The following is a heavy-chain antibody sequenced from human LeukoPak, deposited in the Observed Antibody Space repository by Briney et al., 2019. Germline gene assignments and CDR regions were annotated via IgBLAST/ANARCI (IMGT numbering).Heavy chain of an antibody. CDR2: INHSGST. V-gene: IGHV4-34*01. CDR1: GGSFSGYY. Sequence: SETLSLTCAVYGGSFSGYYWSWIRQPPGKGLEWIGEINHSGSTNYNPSLKSRVTISVGTSKNQFSLKLSSVTAADTAVHYCARGGSSWYKDYWGQGTLVTVSS. J-gene: IGHJ4*02. CDR3: ARGGSSWYKDY. D-gene: IGHD6-13*01.